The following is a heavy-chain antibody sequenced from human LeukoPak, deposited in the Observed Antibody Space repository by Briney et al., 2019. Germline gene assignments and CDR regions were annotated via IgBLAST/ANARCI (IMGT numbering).Heavy chain of an antibody. V-gene: IGHV4-34*01. CDR1: GGSFSGSF. J-gene: IGHJ4*02. CDR2: ISHSGST. D-gene: IGHD2-2*01. CDR3: ARGIEYQLLGRYFDY. Sequence: SETLSLTCAVYGGSFSGSFWSWIRQPPGKGLEWIGEISHSGSTNYNPSLKSRVTISVDTSKNQFSLKLSSVTAADTAVYYCARGIEYQLLGRYFDYWGQGTLVTVSS.